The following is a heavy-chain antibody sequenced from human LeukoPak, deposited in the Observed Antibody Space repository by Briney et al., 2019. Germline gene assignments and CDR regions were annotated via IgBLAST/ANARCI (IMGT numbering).Heavy chain of an antibody. J-gene: IGHJ5*02. CDR3: ARGFRAYGSGSLDP. Sequence: ASVKVSCKASGYTFSNYDINWVRQATGQGLEWMGWMNPNTGNTGCAQKFQGRVTMTRNTSISTAYMELGSLRSGDTAVYYCARGFRAYGSGSLDPWGQGTLVTVS. V-gene: IGHV1-8*01. CDR2: MNPNTGNT. D-gene: IGHD3-10*01. CDR1: GYTFSNYD.